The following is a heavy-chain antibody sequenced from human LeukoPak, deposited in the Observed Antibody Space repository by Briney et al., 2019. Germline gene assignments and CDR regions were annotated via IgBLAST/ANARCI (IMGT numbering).Heavy chain of an antibody. D-gene: IGHD2-2*02. Sequence: GASVKVSCKASGHTFTSYGISWVRQAPGQGLEWMGWISAYNGNTNYAQKLQGRVTMTTDTSTSTAYMELRSLRSDDTAVYYCASTPIVVVPAAIPYYYYYGMDVWGQGTTVTVSS. J-gene: IGHJ6*02. CDR2: ISAYNGNT. V-gene: IGHV1-18*01. CDR3: ASTPIVVVPAAIPYYYYYGMDV. CDR1: GHTFTSYG.